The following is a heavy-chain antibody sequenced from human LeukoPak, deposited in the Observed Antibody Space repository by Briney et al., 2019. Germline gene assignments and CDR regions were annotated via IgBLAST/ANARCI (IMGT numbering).Heavy chain of an antibody. CDR2: IYYSGST. CDR3: ASTDYGDYYFDY. V-gene: IGHV4-59*01. J-gene: IGHJ4*02. CDR1: GGSISSYY. D-gene: IGHD4-17*01. Sequence: SETLSLTCTVSGGSISSYYWSWIRQPPGKGLEWIGYIYYSGSTNYNPSLKSRVTISVDTSKNQFSPKLSSVTAADTAVYYCASTDYGDYYFDYWGPGTLVTVSS.